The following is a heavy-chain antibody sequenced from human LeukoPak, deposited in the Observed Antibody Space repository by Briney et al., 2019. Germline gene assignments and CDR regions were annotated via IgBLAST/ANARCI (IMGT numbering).Heavy chain of an antibody. D-gene: IGHD2-2*01. V-gene: IGHV3-30*03. CDR1: GFTFSSYS. CDR2: ISSDGSNK. J-gene: IGHJ4*02. CDR3: ATNTDCSSVNSYRQFDY. Sequence: GGSLRLSCAASGFTFSSYSMNWVRQAPGKGLEWVAVISSDGSNKYYADSVRGRFTISRDNSQNTLFLQMNTLSAEDTAVYYCATNTDCSSVNSYRQFDYWGQGTLVTVSS.